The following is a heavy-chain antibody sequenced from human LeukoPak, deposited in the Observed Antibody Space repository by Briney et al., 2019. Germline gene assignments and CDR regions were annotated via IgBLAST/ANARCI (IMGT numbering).Heavy chain of an antibody. CDR3: ARWANTIDY. J-gene: IGHJ4*02. CDR2: IKQDGSEE. Sequence: GVSLRRSCAASGFSLSDQWMSWVRQTPGKGLEWVANIKQDGSEEYYVDSVKGRFTISRDNAKNSLYLQMNSLRGEDTAVYYCARWANTIDYWGQGTQVTVSS. V-gene: IGHV3-7*01. CDR1: GFSLSDQW.